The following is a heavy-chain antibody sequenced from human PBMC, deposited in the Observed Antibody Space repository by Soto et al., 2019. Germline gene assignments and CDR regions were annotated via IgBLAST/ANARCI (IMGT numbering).Heavy chain of an antibody. V-gene: IGHV6-1*01. CDR1: GDSVSSNSAA. CDR2: TYYRPKWYN. D-gene: IGHD3-10*01. Sequence: SQTLSLTCAISGDSVSSNSAAWNWIRQSPSRGLEWLGRTYYRPKWYNDYAVSVKSRITINPDTSKNQFSLQLNSVTPEDTAVYYCAREDERHRMLYGSGSYSMDVWGKGTTVTVS. J-gene: IGHJ6*03. CDR3: AREDERHRMLYGSGSYSMDV.